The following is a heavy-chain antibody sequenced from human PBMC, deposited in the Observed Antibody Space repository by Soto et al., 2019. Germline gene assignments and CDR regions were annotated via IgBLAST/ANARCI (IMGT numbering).Heavy chain of an antibody. Sequence: ASVKVSCKASGYTFTGYYMHWVRQAPGQGLEWMGWINPNSGGTNYAQKFQGWVTMTRDTSISTAYMELSRLRSDDTAVYYCARDAIEAAGTLAAYYFDYWGQGNLVTFSS. CDR2: INPNSGGT. J-gene: IGHJ4*02. V-gene: IGHV1-2*04. CDR1: GYTFTGYY. CDR3: ARDAIEAAGTLAAYYFDY. D-gene: IGHD6-13*01.